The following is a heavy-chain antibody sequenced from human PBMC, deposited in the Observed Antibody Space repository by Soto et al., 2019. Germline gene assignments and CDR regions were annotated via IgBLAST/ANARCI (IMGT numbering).Heavy chain of an antibody. V-gene: IGHV3-33*01. Sequence: PGGSLRLSCAASGFTFSSYGMHWVRQAPGKGLEWVAVIWYDGGNKYYADSVKGRFTISRDNSKNTLYLQMNSLRAEDTAVYYCARDFHNFWSLRYYFDYWGQGTLVTVSS. CDR1: GFTFSSYG. D-gene: IGHD3-3*01. CDR2: IWYDGGNK. J-gene: IGHJ4*02. CDR3: ARDFHNFWSLRYYFDY.